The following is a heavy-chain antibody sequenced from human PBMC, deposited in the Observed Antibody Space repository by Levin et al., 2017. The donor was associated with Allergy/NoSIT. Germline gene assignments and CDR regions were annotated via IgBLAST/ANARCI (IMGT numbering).Heavy chain of an antibody. V-gene: IGHV3-30*18. Sequence: GESLKISCAASGFTFSSYGMHWVRQAPGKGLEWVAVISYDGSNKYYADSVKGRFTISRDNSKNTLYLQMNSLRAEDTAVYYCAKGGGDYYDRSGYYSGYWGQGTLVTVSS. CDR2: ISYDGSNK. D-gene: IGHD3-22*01. J-gene: IGHJ4*02. CDR1: GFTFSSYG. CDR3: AKGGGDYYDRSGYYSGY.